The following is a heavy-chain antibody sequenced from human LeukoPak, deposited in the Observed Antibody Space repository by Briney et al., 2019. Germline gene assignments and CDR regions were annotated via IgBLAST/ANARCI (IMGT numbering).Heavy chain of an antibody. CDR2: IWYDGSKK. D-gene: IGHD3/OR15-3a*01. CDR1: GFTFSTYG. CDR3: ANHPPPDFWFDY. V-gene: IGHV3-33*06. Sequence: GRSLRLSCAASGFTFSTYGIHWVRQAPGKGLEWVAVIWYDGSKKYYADSVKGRFTISRDNSKNTLYLQMNSLRAEDTAVYYCANHPPPDFWFDYWGQGTLVTVSS. J-gene: IGHJ4*02.